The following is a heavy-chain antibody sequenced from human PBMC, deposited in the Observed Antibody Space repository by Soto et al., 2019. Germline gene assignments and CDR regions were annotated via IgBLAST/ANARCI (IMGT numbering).Heavy chain of an antibody. CDR3: ARGLAYDRPITVAEPFDS. V-gene: IGHV4-34*02. Sequence: QVQLQQWGAGLLKASETLSLTCVVSGGSFSGYFWTWIRQSPGRGLEWIGEIRHSGSRNYNPAFQSRVIISVDSSKNHVSLKLSSVTAADSATYFCARGLAYDRPITVAEPFDSWGQGTLVTV. D-gene: IGHD6-19*01. CDR2: IRHSGSR. CDR1: GGSFSGYF. J-gene: IGHJ4*02.